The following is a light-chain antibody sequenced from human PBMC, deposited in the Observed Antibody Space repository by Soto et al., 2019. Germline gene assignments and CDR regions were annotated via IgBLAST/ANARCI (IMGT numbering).Light chain of an antibody. CDR1: KSDIGVYDF. CDR3: KSYAGSNTYV. CDR2: EVV. V-gene: IGLV2-8*01. Sequence: QSVLTQPPSASGSPGQSVTISCTGTKSDIGVYDFVSWYQHHPGKAPRLIIYEVVQRPSGVPDRFSGSKSRNTASLTVSGLQAADEADYFCKSYAGSNTYVFGSGTKVTVL. J-gene: IGLJ1*01.